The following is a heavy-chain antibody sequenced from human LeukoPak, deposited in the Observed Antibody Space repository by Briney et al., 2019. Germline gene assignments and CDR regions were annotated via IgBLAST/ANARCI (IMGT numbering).Heavy chain of an antibody. CDR2: INPNSGGT. D-gene: IGHD3-10*01. CDR3: ARIQKDRGYYGSGTLRYFDY. CDR1: GYTFTGYY. J-gene: IGHJ4*02. V-gene: IGHV1-2*02. Sequence: ASVKVSCKASGYTFTGYYMHWVRQAPGQGLEWMGWINPNSGGTNYAQKFQGRVTMTRDTSISTAYMELSRLRSDDTAVYYCARIQKDRGYYGSGTLRYFDYWGQGTLVTVSS.